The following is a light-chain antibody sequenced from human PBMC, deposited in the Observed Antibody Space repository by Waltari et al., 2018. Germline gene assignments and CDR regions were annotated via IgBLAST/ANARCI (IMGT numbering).Light chain of an antibody. V-gene: IGKV3-20*01. CDR1: QSVTSSR. CDR3: QQYGRSPYI. J-gene: IGKJ2*01. Sequence: EIVLTQSPGTLSLSPGERAPLSCRASQSVTSSRLAWYQQKPGQAPRLLIYGVSTRATGIPDRFSGSGSGTDFTLTISRLEPEDSAVYYCQQYGRSPYIFGQGTKLEIK. CDR2: GVS.